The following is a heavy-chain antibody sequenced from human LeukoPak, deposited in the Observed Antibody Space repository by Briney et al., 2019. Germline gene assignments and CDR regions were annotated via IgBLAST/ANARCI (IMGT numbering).Heavy chain of an antibody. Sequence: PGGSLRLSCAASGLIFRTYWMSWVRQAPGKGLEWVANIKQDGSEKYYVDSVKGRFTISRDNAKNSLYLQMNSLRAEDTAVYYCARSSRAWTHRFDNWGQGTLVTVSS. J-gene: IGHJ4*02. V-gene: IGHV3-7*05. CDR1: GLIFRTYW. CDR3: ARSSRAWTHRFDN. CDR2: IKQDGSEK. D-gene: IGHD3-16*02.